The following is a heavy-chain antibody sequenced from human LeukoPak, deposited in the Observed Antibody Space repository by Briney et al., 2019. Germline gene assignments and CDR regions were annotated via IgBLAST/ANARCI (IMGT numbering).Heavy chain of an antibody. CDR2: IYYSGST. J-gene: IGHJ5*02. V-gene: IGHV4-59*11. Sequence: SETLSLTCTVSGGSISSHYWSWLRQPPGKGLEWIGYIYYSGSTNYNPSLKSRVTISVDTSKNQFSLKLSSVTAADTAVYYCARESGDSSGGDLFDPWGQGTLVTVSS. D-gene: IGHD3-22*01. CDR3: ARESGDSSGGDLFDP. CDR1: GGSISSHY.